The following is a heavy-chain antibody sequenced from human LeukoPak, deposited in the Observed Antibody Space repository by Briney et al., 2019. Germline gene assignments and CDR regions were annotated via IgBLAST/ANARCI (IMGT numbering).Heavy chain of an antibody. CDR2: IKQDGSEK. CDR1: GFTFRSYW. V-gene: IGHV3-7*01. CDR3: ARDRVIVASLAFDI. Sequence: PGGSLRLSCAASGFTFRSYWMSWVRQAPGKGLEWVANIKQDGSEKYYVDSVKGRFTISRDNAKNSLYLQMNSLRAEDTAVYYCARDRVIVASLAFDIWGQGTMVTVSS. D-gene: IGHD3-22*01. J-gene: IGHJ3*02.